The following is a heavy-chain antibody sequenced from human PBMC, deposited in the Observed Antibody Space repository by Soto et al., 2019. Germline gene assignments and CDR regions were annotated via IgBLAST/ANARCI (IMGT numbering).Heavy chain of an antibody. CDR1: GYSFTSYW. CDR3: ARHARAARRDGHRPAFHI. Sequence: GEALKISCKGSGYSFTSYWISWVRQMPGKGLEWMGRIDPSDSYTNYSPSFQGHVTISADKSISTAYLQWSSLKASDTAMYYCARHARAARRDGHRPAFHIWRKGAILTV. CDR2: IDPSDSYT. J-gene: IGHJ3*02. D-gene: IGHD2-8*01. V-gene: IGHV5-10-1*01.